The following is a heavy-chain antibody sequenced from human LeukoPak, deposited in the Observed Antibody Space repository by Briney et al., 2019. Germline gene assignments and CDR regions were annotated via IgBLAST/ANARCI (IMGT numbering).Heavy chain of an antibody. D-gene: IGHD4-17*01. CDR1: GFTFSSYS. Sequence: GGSLRLSCAASGFTFSSYSMNWVRQAPGKGLEWVSYISSSSSTIYYADSVKGRFTISRDNAKNSLYLQMNSLRAEDTAVYYCARGVAIYGDYGVDYWGQGTLVTVSS. J-gene: IGHJ4*02. CDR3: ARGVAIYGDYGVDY. CDR2: ISSSSSTI. V-gene: IGHV3-48*04.